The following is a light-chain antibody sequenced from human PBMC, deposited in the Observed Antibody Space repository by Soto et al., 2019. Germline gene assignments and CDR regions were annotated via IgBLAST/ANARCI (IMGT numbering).Light chain of an antibody. CDR1: SSNIGSNT. V-gene: IGLV1-44*01. CDR3: AAWDDSLNEEV. CDR2: SNN. J-gene: IGLJ2*01. Sequence: QSVLTQPPSASGTPGQRVTISCSGSSSNIGSNTVNWYQQLPGTAPKLLIYSNNQRPSGVPDRFSGSKSGTSASLAISGLQSEDEADYYCAAWDDSLNEEVFGGLTHLTVL.